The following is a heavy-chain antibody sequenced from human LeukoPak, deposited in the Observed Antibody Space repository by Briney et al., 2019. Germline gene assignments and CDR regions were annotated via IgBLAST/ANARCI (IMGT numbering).Heavy chain of an antibody. D-gene: IGHD5-12*01. CDR3: AKEYSGYDFDY. CDR2: TSGSCVNS. J-gene: IGHJ4*02. V-gene: IGHV3-23*01. Sequence: GGSLRLSCAASGFTLRSYDVSWVRQAPGKGLEWVAATSGSCVNSYYADSMRGRYTISRDNSQNTLYLQMDSLRAEDTALYYCAKEYSGYDFDYWGQGTLVTVSS. CDR1: GFTLRSYD.